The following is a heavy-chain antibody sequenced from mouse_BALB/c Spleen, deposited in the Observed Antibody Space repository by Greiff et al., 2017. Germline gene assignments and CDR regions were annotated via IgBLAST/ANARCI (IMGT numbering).Heavy chain of an antibody. CDR2: IWSGGST. CDR3: AGGDWAWFAY. CDR1: GFSLTSYG. J-gene: IGHJ3*01. D-gene: IGHD4-1*01. V-gene: IGHV2-2*02. Sequence: VKLVESGPGLVQPSQSLSITCTVSGFSLTSYGVHWVRQSPGKGLEWLGVIWSGGSTDYNAAFISRLSISKDNSKSQVFFKMNSLQANDTAIYYCAGGDWAWFAYWGQGTLVTVSA.